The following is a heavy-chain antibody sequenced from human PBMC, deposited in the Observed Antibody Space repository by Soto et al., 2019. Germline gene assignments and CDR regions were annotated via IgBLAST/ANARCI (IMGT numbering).Heavy chain of an antibody. D-gene: IGHD6-6*01. J-gene: IGHJ4*02. Sequence: PSETLSLTCTVAGGSISSSSYYWGWIRQPPGKGLEWIGSIYYSGSTYYNPSLKSRVTISVDTSKNQFSLKLSSVTAADTAVYYCARQGELAARDYWGQGTLVTVSS. CDR2: IYYSGST. CDR3: ARQGELAARDY. V-gene: IGHV4-39*01. CDR1: GGSISSSSYY.